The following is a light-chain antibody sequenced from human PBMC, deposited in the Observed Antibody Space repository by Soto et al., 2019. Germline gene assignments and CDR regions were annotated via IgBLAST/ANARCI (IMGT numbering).Light chain of an antibody. Sequence: EIVLTQSPATLSLSPGERATLSCRASQSVSSYLAWYQQKPGQAPRLLIYDASNRATGIPARFSGSGSGTDFTLPISSLEPEDFAVYYCQQRSNWPPGGTFGQGTKVEIK. V-gene: IGKV3-11*01. CDR3: QQRSNWPPGGT. CDR2: DAS. CDR1: QSVSSY. J-gene: IGKJ1*01.